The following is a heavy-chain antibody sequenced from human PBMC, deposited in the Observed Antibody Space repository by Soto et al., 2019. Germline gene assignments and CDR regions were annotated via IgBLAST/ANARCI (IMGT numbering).Heavy chain of an antibody. CDR2: IIPIFGTA. CDR3: ARAVVVAATGWFDP. CDR1: GGTFSSYA. V-gene: IGHV1-69*12. D-gene: IGHD2-15*01. Sequence: QVQLVQSGAEVKKPGSSVKVSCKASGGTFSSYAISWVRQAPGQGRGWMGGIIPIFGTANYAQKCQGRVTITADESTSTAYMELSSLRSEDTAVYYCARAVVVAATGWFDPWGQGTLVTVSS. J-gene: IGHJ5*02.